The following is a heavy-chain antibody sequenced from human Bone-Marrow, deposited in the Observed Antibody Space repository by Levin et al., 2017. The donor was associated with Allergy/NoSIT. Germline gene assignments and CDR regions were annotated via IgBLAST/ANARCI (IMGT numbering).Heavy chain of an antibody. V-gene: IGHV4-31*03. Sequence: SETLSLTCTVSGGSISSGGYYWSWIRQHPGKGLEWIVYLYYSGSTYYNPSLKSRVTISVDTSKNQFSLKLSSVTAADTAVYYCATARPPYYCSGGSGYGMDGWGQGTTVTVSS. J-gene: IGHJ6*02. D-gene: IGHD2-15*01. CDR2: LYYSGST. CDR1: GGSISSGGYY. CDR3: ATARPPYYCSGGSGYGMDG.